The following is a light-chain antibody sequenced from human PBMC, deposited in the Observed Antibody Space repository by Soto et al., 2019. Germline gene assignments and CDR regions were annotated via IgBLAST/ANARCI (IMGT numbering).Light chain of an antibody. CDR2: EVS. V-gene: IGLV2-14*01. Sequence: QSALTQPASVSGSPGQSITISCTGTSSDVGGYNYVSWYQQHPGKASKLMIYEVSNRPSGVSNRFSGSKSGNTASLTISGLQAEDEADYYCSSYTSSSTLLGTGTKVTVL. J-gene: IGLJ1*01. CDR3: SSYTSSSTL. CDR1: SSDVGGYNY.